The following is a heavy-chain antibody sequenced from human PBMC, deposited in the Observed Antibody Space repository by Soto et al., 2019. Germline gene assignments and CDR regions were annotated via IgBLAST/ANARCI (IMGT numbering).Heavy chain of an antibody. CDR2: ISGSGAGT. Sequence: PGGSLRLSCAASGFTSSSYAMNWVRQAPGKGLEWVSGISGSGAGTHYADAVKGRFTISRDISKNTLYLQMNSLRAEDTAVYYCAKGRADFFYYGMDVWGQGITVTVSS. V-gene: IGHV3-23*01. D-gene: IGHD3-3*01. J-gene: IGHJ6*02. CDR1: GFTSSSYA. CDR3: AKGRADFFYYGMDV.